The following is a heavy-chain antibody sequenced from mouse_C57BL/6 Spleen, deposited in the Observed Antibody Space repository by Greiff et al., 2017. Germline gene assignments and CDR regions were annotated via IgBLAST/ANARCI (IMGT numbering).Heavy chain of an antibody. CDR3: ARSSGRESYYAMDY. V-gene: IGHV1-19*01. Sequence: VQLQQSGPVLVKPGASVKMSCKASGYTFTDYYMNWVKQSHGKSLEWIGVINPYNGGTSYNQKFKGKATLTVDKSSSTAYMELNSLTSEDSAVYYCARSSGRESYYAMDYWGQGTSVTVSS. CDR2: INPYNGGT. CDR1: GYTFTDYY. J-gene: IGHJ4*01. D-gene: IGHD1-3*01.